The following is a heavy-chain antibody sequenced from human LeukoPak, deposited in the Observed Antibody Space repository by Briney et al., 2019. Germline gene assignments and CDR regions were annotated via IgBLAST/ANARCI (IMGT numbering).Heavy chain of an antibody. V-gene: IGHV4-61*01. CDR3: ARDRAIMTTVTTFNWFDP. CDR1: GGFISSNSAY. CDR2: IYYSGST. D-gene: IGHD4-11*01. J-gene: IGHJ5*02. Sequence: PSETLSLTCTVSGGFISSNSAYWSWIRQPPGKALEWIGYIYYSGSTNYNPSLKSRVTISVDTSKNQFSLKLSSVTAADTAVYYCARDRAIMTTVTTFNWFDPWGQGTLVTVSS.